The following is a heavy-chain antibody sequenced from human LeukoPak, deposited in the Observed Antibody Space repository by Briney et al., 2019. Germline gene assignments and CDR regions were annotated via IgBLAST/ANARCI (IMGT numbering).Heavy chain of an antibody. V-gene: IGHV4-61*02. CDR2: IYTSGST. D-gene: IGHD5-18*01. Sequence: SETLSLTCTVSGGSISSGSYYWSWIRQPAGKGLEWIGRIYTSGSTNYNPSLKSRVTISVDTSKNQFSLKLSSVTAADTAVYYCARFHTAMVLDAFDIWGQGTMVTVSS. CDR1: GGSISSGSYY. J-gene: IGHJ3*02. CDR3: ARFHTAMVLDAFDI.